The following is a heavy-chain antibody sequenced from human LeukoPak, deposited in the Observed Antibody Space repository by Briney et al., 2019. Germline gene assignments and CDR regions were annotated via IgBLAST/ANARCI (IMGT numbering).Heavy chain of an antibody. Sequence: SETLSLTCAVYGGSFSGYYWSWIRQPPGKGLEWIGEINHSGSTNYNPSLKSRVTISVDTSKNQFSLRLSSVTAADTAVYYCARDSEYQLLSAFDIWGQGTMVTVSS. CDR2: INHSGST. CDR1: GGSFSGYY. J-gene: IGHJ3*02. V-gene: IGHV4-34*01. CDR3: ARDSEYQLLSAFDI. D-gene: IGHD2-2*01.